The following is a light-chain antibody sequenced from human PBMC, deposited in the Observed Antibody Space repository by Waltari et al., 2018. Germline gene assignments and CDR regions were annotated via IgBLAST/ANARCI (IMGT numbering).Light chain of an antibody. J-gene: IGLJ2*01. Sequence: QSVLTQPPSASGTPGQSVTISCSGSLPNIGPHYVYWYQQLPGTAPKLLIYLTHQRPSGVPDRFSASKSGTSASLAISGLRFEDEGDYYCATRDEGPTVVFGGGTKVTVL. V-gene: IGLV1-47*01. CDR1: LPNIGPHY. CDR3: ATRDEGPTVV. CDR2: LTH.